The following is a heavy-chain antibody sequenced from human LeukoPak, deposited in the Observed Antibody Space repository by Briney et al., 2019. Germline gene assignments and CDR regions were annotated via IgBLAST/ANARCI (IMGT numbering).Heavy chain of an antibody. V-gene: IGHV3-64*02. J-gene: IGHJ3*01. Sequence: PGGSLRLSCAASGFTFSRYVMHWVRQAPGKGLEYVSAISHNGLSTYYVDSVKARFTISRDNSKNMLYLHMGSLRVEDLAVYYCASRTDCTSTNCPSAFDLWGQGTMVIVSS. CDR1: GFTFSRYV. D-gene: IGHD2-2*01. CDR2: ISHNGLST. CDR3: ASRTDCTSTNCPSAFDL.